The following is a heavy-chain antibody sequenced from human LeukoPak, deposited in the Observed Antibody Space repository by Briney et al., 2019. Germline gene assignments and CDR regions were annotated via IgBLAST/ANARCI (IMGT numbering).Heavy chain of an antibody. CDR3: ARHRGYGDYVVGRWFDP. V-gene: IGHV1-2*02. D-gene: IGHD4-17*01. CDR1: GYTFTDYD. J-gene: IGHJ5*02. Sequence: ASVKVSCKTSGYTFTDYDMHWVRQAPGQGLEWMGWINPNSGDTNYAQRFQGRVTMTRDTSISTAYMELSRLRSDDTAVYYCARHRGYGDYVVGRWFDPWGQGTLVTVSS. CDR2: INPNSGDT.